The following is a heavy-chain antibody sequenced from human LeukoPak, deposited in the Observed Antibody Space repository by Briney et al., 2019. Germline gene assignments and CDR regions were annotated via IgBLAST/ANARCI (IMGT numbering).Heavy chain of an antibody. Sequence: PGGSLRLSCAASGFTFSDYYMSWIRQAPGKGLEWVSYISSSGSTIYYADSVKGRFTISRDNAKNSLYLQMNSLRAEDTAVYYCARAPGRDFWSGYYSYYYYGMDVWGQGTTVTVSS. V-gene: IGHV3-11*01. CDR2: ISSSGSTI. CDR3: ARAPGRDFWSGYYSYYYYGMDV. J-gene: IGHJ6*02. D-gene: IGHD3-3*01. CDR1: GFTFSDYY.